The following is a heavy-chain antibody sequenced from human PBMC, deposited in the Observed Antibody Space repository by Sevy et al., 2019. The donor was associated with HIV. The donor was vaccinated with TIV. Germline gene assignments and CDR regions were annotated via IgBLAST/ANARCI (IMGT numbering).Heavy chain of an antibody. CDR3: AREWMPYYYGMDV. D-gene: IGHD5-12*01. CDR2: IYSGGST. Sequence: GGSLRLSCAASGFTVSSNYMSWVRQPPGKGLEWVSVIYSGGSTYYADSVKGRFTISRDNSKHTLYLQMNSLRAEDTAVYYCAREWMPYYYGMDVWGQGTTVTVSS. CDR1: GFTVSSNY. V-gene: IGHV3-53*01. J-gene: IGHJ6*02.